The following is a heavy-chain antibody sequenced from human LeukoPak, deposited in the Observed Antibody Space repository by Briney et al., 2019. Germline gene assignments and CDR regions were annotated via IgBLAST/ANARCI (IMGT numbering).Heavy chain of an antibody. J-gene: IGHJ5*02. CDR1: GGTFSSYA. Sequence: ASVKVSCKASGGTFSSYAISWVRQAPGQGLEWMGRIIPILGIANYAQKFQGRVTITADKSTSTAYMELSSLRSEDTAVYYCARVAVAGTQNWFDPWGQGTLVTVSS. CDR2: IIPILGIA. D-gene: IGHD6-19*01. V-gene: IGHV1-69*04. CDR3: ARVAVAGTQNWFDP.